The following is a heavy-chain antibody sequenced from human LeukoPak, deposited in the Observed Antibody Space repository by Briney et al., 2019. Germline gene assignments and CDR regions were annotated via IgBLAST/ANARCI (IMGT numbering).Heavy chain of an antibody. D-gene: IGHD3-3*01. V-gene: IGHV4-4*07. J-gene: IGHJ5*02. CDR1: GGSISSYY. CDR3: ARHTIFGVVIPYNWFDP. CDR2: IYTSGST. Sequence: SETLSLTCTVSGGSISSYYWSWIRQPAGKGLEWIGRIYTSGSTNNYNPSLKSRVTMSVDTSKNQFSLMMSSVTAADTAVYYCARHTIFGVVIPYNWFDPWGQGTLVTVSS.